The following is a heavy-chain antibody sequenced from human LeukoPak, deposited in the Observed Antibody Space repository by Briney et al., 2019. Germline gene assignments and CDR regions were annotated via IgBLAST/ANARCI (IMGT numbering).Heavy chain of an antibody. J-gene: IGHJ6*02. V-gene: IGHV3-30-3*01. D-gene: IGHD5-18*01. CDR1: GFTFSSYA. CDR2: ISYDGSNK. Sequence: GRSLRLSCAASGFTFSSYAMHWVRQAPGKGLEWVAVISYDGSNKYYADSVKGRFTISRDNSKNTLYLQMNSLRAEDTAVYYCARDKMERIQLWPTYDYYYYGMDAWGQGTTVTVSS. CDR3: ARDKMERIQLWPTYDYYYYGMDA.